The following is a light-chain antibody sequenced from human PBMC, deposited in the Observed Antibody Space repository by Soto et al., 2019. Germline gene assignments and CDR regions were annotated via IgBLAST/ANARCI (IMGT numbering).Light chain of an antibody. J-gene: IGKJ2*03. CDR1: QGISSA. V-gene: IGKV1-13*02. Sequence: GDRVTITCRARQGISSALAWYQQKPGKAPKVLIYDASRLQSGVPSRFSGSGSGTEFTLTISSLQPEDFATYYCQQFNSYPSFGQGTKLEIK. CDR2: DAS. CDR3: QQFNSYPS.